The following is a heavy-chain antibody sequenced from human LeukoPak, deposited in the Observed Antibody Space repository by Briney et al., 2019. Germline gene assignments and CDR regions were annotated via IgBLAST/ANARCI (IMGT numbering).Heavy chain of an antibody. CDR2: IYYSGST. CDR3: ARDLGLEAFDI. J-gene: IGHJ3*02. CDR1: GGSISSYY. D-gene: IGHD3-22*01. Sequence: PSKTLSLTCTVSGGSISSYYWSWIRQPPGKGLELIGYIYYSGSTNYNPSLKSRVTISVDTSKNQFSLKLSSVTAADTAVYYCARDLGLEAFDIWGQGTMVTVSS. V-gene: IGHV4-59*01.